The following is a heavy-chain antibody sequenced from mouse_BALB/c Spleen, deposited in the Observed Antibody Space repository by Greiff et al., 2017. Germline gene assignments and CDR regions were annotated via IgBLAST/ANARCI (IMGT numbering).Heavy chain of an antibody. V-gene: IGHV14-1*02. D-gene: IGHD3-1*01. Sequence: EVQLQQSGAELVRPGALVKLSCKASGFNIKDYYMDWVKQRPEQGLEWIGWIDPENGNTIYDPKFQGKASITADTSSNTAYLQLSSLTSEDTAVYYCARGSSGSYAMDYWGQGTSVTVSS. CDR1: GFNIKDYY. CDR2: IDPENGNT. J-gene: IGHJ4*01. CDR3: ARGSSGSYAMDY.